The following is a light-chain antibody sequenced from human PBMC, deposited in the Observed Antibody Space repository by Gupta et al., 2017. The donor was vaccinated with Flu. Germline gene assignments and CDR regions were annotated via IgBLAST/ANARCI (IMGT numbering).Light chain of an antibody. CDR1: SSNIGSNT. CDR3: AAWDDTLSALV. V-gene: IGLV1-44*01. CDR2: NHN. J-gene: IGLJ2*01. Sequence: RVTISCSGSSSNIGSNTLNWYQQLPGTAPKLLIYNHNQRPSGVPDRFSGSKSDTSASLAISGLLSEDEADYYCAAWDDTLSALVFGGGTKLTVL.